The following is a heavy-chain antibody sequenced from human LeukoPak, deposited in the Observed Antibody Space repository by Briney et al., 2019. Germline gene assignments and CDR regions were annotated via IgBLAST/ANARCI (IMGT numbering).Heavy chain of an antibody. CDR2: ISYDGSNK. CDR1: GFTFSSYS. D-gene: IGHD2-15*01. J-gene: IGHJ4*02. V-gene: IGHV3-30-3*01. Sequence: GGSLRLSRAASGFTFSSYSMHWVRQAPGKGLEWVAVISYDGSNKYYADSVKGRFTISRDNSKNTLYLQMNSLRAEDTAVYYCARVVVQNLNYFDYWGQGTLVTVSS. CDR3: ARVVVQNLNYFDY.